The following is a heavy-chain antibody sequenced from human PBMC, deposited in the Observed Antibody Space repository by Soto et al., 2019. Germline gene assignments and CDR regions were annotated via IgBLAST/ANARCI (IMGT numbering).Heavy chain of an antibody. Sequence: QVQLVESGGGVVQPGRSLRLSCAASGFTFSSYGMHWVRQAPGKGLEWVAVISYDGSNKYYADSVKGRFTISRDNSKNTLYLQMNSLRAEDTAVYYCAKGFSSGWYAGYWGQGTLVTVCS. J-gene: IGHJ4*02. V-gene: IGHV3-30*18. CDR3: AKGFSSGWYAGY. CDR1: GFTFSSYG. D-gene: IGHD6-19*01. CDR2: ISYDGSNK.